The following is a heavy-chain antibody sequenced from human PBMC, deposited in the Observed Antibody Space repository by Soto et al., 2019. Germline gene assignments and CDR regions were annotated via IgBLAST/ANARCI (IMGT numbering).Heavy chain of an antibody. D-gene: IGHD2-15*01. J-gene: IGHJ4*02. CDR3: ARDSCSGGSCYRPNHLDY. Sequence: QVQLVQSGAEVKKPGSSVKVSCKASGGTFSSYTISWVRQAPGQGLEWMGSIIPILGIANYAQKFQGRVTITGEKSRSTAYMELGSLRSEATAVYYCARDSCSGGSCYRPNHLDYWGQGTLVTVSS. CDR1: GGTFSSYT. V-gene: IGHV1-69*08. CDR2: IIPILGIA.